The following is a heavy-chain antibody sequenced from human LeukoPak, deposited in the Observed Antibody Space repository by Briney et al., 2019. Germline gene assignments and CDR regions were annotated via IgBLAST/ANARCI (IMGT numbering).Heavy chain of an antibody. V-gene: IGHV3-21*01. CDR1: GFSLTSSA. D-gene: IGHD2-2*01. J-gene: IGHJ4*02. CDR3: ARDAGYCSSTSCYDDY. CDR2: INSVSSYI. Sequence: GGSLRLSCAASGFSLTSSAMIWVRQAPGKGLEWVSSINSVSSYIYYADSVKGRFTISRDNAKNSLYLQMNSLRAEDTAVYYCARDAGYCSSTSCYDDYWGQGTLVTVSS.